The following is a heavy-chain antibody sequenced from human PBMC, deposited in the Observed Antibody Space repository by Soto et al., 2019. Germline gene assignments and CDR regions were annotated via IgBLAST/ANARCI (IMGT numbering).Heavy chain of an antibody. Sequence: QVQLVQSGAEVKKPGSSVKVSCKASGGTFSSYAISWVRQAPGQGLEWMGGIIPIFGTANYAQKFQGRVTITADESTSTAYMELSSLRSEDTAVYYCASLTMVLGRPYYYYGMDVWGQGTTVTVSS. V-gene: IGHV1-69*01. CDR1: GGTFSSYA. J-gene: IGHJ6*02. D-gene: IGHD3-10*01. CDR2: IIPIFGTA. CDR3: ASLTMVLGRPYYYYGMDV.